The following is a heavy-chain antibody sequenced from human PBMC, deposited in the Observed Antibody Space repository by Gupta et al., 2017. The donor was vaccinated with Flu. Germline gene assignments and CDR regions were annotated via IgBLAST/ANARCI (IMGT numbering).Heavy chain of an antibody. J-gene: IGHJ4*02. D-gene: IGHD2-8*01. CDR3: TRDNAGFDY. V-gene: IGHV1-46*01. Sequence: QVQLVQSGTAVKKPGASLMLSCKTSGYNFLDNYIHWVRQAPGQGLEWLGMIYPNGGTTSYAQRFQGRVSMTMDTSTTTGYMDLSSLTSEDTAVYFCTRDNAGFDYWGQGTLVTVSS. CDR2: IYPNGGTT. CDR1: GYNFLDNY.